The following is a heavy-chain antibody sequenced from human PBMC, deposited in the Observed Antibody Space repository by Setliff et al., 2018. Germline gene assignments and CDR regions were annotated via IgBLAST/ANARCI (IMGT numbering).Heavy chain of an antibody. CDR1: GFIFTKYF. J-gene: IGHJ4*02. V-gene: IGHV3-11*03. CDR3: ARCSSWHGHYPHFNY. Sequence: PGGSLRLSCEGSGFIFTKYFMSWFRQAPGKGLEWVSYVASTGSFTKEADSVRGRFSVSRDNSKKSVFLQMDDLRVEDTAVYYCARCSSWHGHYPHFNYWGQGTLVTVSS. D-gene: IGHD6-13*01. CDR2: VASTGSFT.